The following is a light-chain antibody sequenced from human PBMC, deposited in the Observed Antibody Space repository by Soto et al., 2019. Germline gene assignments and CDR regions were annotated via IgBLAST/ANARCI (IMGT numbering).Light chain of an antibody. CDR3: QQSYSTPPIT. CDR1: QSISSW. V-gene: IGKV1-12*01. J-gene: IGKJ5*01. CDR2: AAS. Sequence: DIYMTPSPSYASVSVGERVTITCRASQSISSWLAWYQQKPGKAPKLLIYAASSLQSGVPSELCGSGSGTDFTLTISSRQPEDFATYYCQQSYSTPPITFGQGTRLEIK.